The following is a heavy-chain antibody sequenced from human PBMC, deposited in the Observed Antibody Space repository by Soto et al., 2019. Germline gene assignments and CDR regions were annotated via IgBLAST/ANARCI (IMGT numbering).Heavy chain of an antibody. J-gene: IGHJ4*02. CDR1: GRTFSSYA. V-gene: IGHV1-69*01. CDR3: ARGRVVGATYPFDY. CDR2: IIPIFGTA. D-gene: IGHD1-26*01. Sequence: QVQLVQSGAEVKKPGSSVKVSCKASGRTFSSYAISWVRQAPGQGLEWMGGIIPIFGTANYAQKFQGRFTITADESTSTAYMELSSLISEDTAVYYCARGRVVGATYPFDYWGQGTLVTVSS.